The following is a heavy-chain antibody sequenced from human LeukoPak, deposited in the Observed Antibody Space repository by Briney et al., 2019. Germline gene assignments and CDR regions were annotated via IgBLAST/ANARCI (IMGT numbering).Heavy chain of an antibody. Sequence: PGGSLRLSCAASRFTCSSYVMNWVRQAPGKGLEWVSAISGSDDKTYYADSVQGRFTISRDNSKNTLYLQMNSLRAEDTAVYYCAKWQYGVGFDSWGQGTLVTVSS. D-gene: IGHD3-10*01. CDR2: ISGSDDKT. CDR3: AKWQYGVGFDS. CDR1: RFTCSSYV. V-gene: IGHV3-23*01. J-gene: IGHJ4*02.